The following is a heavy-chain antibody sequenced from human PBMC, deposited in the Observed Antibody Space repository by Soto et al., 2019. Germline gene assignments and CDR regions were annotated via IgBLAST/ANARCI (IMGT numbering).Heavy chain of an antibody. J-gene: IGHJ6*02. V-gene: IGHV4-59*01. CDR3: ARATMTTIPLDV. CDR2: VSYSGTT. Sequence: LSLTCTVSGGSMISYYWTWIRKPPGKGLEWIGYVSYSGTTNYNPPLKGRITISVDTSKNQFSLKLASVTAADTAVYYCARATMTTIPLDVWGRGTTVTVSS. CDR1: GGSMISYY. D-gene: IGHD3-22*01.